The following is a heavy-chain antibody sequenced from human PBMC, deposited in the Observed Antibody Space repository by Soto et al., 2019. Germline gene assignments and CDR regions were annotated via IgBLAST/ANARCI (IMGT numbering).Heavy chain of an antibody. CDR1: GGSISSGDYY. V-gene: IGHV4-30-4*01. J-gene: IGHJ4*02. Sequence: SETLSLTCTVSGGSISSGDYYWSWIRQPPGKGLEWIGYIYYSGSTYYNPSLKSRVTISVDTSKNQFSLKLSSVTAADTAVYYCARVLRFLECLDYWGQGTLVTVPQ. D-gene: IGHD3-3*01. CDR3: ARVLRFLECLDY. CDR2: IYYSGST.